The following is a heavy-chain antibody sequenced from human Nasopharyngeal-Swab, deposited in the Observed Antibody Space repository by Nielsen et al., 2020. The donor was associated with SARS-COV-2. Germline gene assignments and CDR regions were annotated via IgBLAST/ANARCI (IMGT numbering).Heavy chain of an antibody. CDR1: GYTFTGYF. V-gene: IGHV1-2*06. D-gene: IGHD6-19*01. Sequence: ASVKVSCKTSGYTFTGYFIHWVRQAPGQGLEWMGRANPNTGGTDYAQNFQGRVIMSRDTSITTAYMELSSLTSDDTAVFYCARESKLGRRGWVYFDFWGQGALVTVSS. CDR3: ARESKLGRRGWVYFDF. CDR2: ANPNTGGT. J-gene: IGHJ4*02.